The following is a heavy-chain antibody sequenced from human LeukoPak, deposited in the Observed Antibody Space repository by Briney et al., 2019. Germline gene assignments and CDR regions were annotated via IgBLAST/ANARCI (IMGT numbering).Heavy chain of an antibody. CDR2: INHSGST. V-gene: IGHV4-34*01. Sequence: SETLSLTCAVYGGSFSGYYWSWIRQPPGKGLEWIGEINHSGSTNYNPSLRSRVTISVDTSKNQFSLKLSSVTAADTAVYYCARARDSSGWYSLAFDYWGQGTLVTVSS. D-gene: IGHD6-19*01. J-gene: IGHJ4*02. CDR3: ARARDSSGWYSLAFDY. CDR1: GGSFSGYY.